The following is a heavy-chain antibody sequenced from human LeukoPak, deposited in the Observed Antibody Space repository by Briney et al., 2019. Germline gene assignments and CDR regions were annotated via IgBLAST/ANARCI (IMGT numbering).Heavy chain of an antibody. CDR2: INAGNGNT. V-gene: IGHV1-3*01. Sequence: ASVKVSCKASGYTFTSYAMHWVRQAPGQRLEWMGWINAGNGNTKYSQKFQGRVTITRDTSASTAYMELSSLRSEDTAVYYCARPRITMVRGVIPLGTWGQGTLVTASS. CDR3: ARPRITMVRGVIPLGT. CDR1: GYTFTSYA. D-gene: IGHD3-10*01. J-gene: IGHJ5*02.